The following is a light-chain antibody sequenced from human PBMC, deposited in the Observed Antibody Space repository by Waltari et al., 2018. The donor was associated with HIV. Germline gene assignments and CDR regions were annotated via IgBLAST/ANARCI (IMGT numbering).Light chain of an antibody. Sequence: QTVVTQEPSFSVSPGGTVTLTCGFSSGSVSTSYYPSWYQQTPGQAPRTLIYGTNTRSSGVPDRFSGSILGNKAALTITGAQADDESDYYCVLYMGSGISEFGGGTKLTVL. CDR3: VLYMGSGISE. CDR1: SGSVSTSYY. CDR2: GTN. J-gene: IGLJ3*02. V-gene: IGLV8-61*01.